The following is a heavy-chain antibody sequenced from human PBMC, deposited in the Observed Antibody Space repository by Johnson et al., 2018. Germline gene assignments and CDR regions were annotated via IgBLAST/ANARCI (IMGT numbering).Heavy chain of an antibody. CDR3: ARGHLFQLPWSTLATYYFDS. CDR2: IIHTGKT. D-gene: IGHD2-2*01. J-gene: IGHJ4*02. CDR1: DESLSGYY. V-gene: IGHV4-34*01. Sequence: QVQLQQWGAGLLKPSETLSLTCAVYDESLSGYYWTWIRQAPGQGLEWIGEIIHTGKTNYNPSLKSRVTMSVDTSKNQFSLMLTSVTAADSAVYYCARGHLFQLPWSTLATYYFDSWAQGTQVTVSS.